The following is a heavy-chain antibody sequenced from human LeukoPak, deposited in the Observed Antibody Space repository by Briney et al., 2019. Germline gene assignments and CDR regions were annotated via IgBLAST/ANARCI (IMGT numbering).Heavy chain of an antibody. CDR3: ARLALVYGMDV. V-gene: IGHV3-21*01. Sequence: PGGSLRLSCAASGFTFSSYSMNWVRQAPGRGLEWVSSISSSSSYIYYADSVKGRFTISRDNAKNSLYLQMNSLRAEDTAVYYCARLALVYGMDVWGKGTTVTVSS. CDR1: GFTFSSYS. J-gene: IGHJ6*04. D-gene: IGHD2-8*02. CDR2: ISSSSSYI.